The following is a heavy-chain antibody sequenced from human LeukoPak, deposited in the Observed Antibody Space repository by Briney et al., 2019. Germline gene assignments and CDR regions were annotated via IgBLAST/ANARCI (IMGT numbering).Heavy chain of an antibody. V-gene: IGHV3-7*01. Sequence: GGSLRLSCAASGFTFSSYWMSWVRQAPGKGLEWVANIKQDGSEKYYVDSVKGRFTISRDNAKNSLYLQMNSLRAEDTAVYYCARDTAGSGSSNFDYWGQGTLVTVSS. D-gene: IGHD3-10*01. CDR1: GFTFSSYW. CDR3: ARDTAGSGSSNFDY. CDR2: IKQDGSEK. J-gene: IGHJ4*02.